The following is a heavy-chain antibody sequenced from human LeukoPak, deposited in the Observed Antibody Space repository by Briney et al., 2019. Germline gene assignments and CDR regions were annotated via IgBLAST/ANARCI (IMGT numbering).Heavy chain of an antibody. Sequence: ASVKVSCKASGYTFTSYGISWVRQAPGQGLEWMGWISAYNGNTNYAQKLQGRVTMTEDTSTDTAYMELSSLRSEDTAVYYCARVPFPGDYGEYDYWGQGTLVTVSS. CDR1: GYTFTSYG. D-gene: IGHD4-17*01. J-gene: IGHJ4*02. CDR3: ARVPFPGDYGEYDY. V-gene: IGHV1-18*01. CDR2: ISAYNGNT.